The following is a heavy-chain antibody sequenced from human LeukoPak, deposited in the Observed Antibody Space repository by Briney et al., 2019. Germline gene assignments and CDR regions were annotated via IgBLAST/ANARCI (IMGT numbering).Heavy chain of an antibody. J-gene: IGHJ4*02. Sequence: GGSLRLSCAASGFTFSSYSMNWVRQAPGKGLEWVSYISSSSTIYYADSVKGRFTISRDNSKNTLYLQMNSLRPEDTAVYYCARRWSFDYWGQGTLVTVSS. CDR1: GFTFSSYS. D-gene: IGHD6-13*01. CDR3: ARRWSFDY. CDR2: ISSSSTI. V-gene: IGHV3-48*01.